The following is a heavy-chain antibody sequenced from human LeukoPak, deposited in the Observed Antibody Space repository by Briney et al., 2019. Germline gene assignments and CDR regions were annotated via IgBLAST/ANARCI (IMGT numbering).Heavy chain of an antibody. CDR3: ARGIGVTYYYDSSGYYSGFDY. V-gene: IGHV4-59*01. Sequence: SETLSLTCTVSGGPISSYYWSWIRQPPGKGLEWIGYIYYSGSTNYNPSLKSRVTISADTSKNQFSLKLSSVTAADTAVYYCARGIGVTYYYDSSGYYSGFDYWGQGTLVTVSS. D-gene: IGHD3-22*01. J-gene: IGHJ4*02. CDR2: IYYSGST. CDR1: GGPISSYY.